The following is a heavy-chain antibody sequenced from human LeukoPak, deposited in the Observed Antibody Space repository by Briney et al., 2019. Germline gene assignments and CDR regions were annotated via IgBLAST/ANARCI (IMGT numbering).Heavy chain of an antibody. D-gene: IGHD3-3*01. V-gene: IGHV4-34*01. Sequence: SETLSLTCAVYVESFSGFYWTWIRQPPGKGLEWIGEVNHSGSTNCNPSLKSRVTVSVDTSKNQFSLKLSSVTAADTAVYYCARAEFWSGYYSHFDIWGQGTMVTVSS. CDR3: ARAEFWSGYYSHFDI. CDR1: VESFSGFY. J-gene: IGHJ3*02. CDR2: VNHSGST.